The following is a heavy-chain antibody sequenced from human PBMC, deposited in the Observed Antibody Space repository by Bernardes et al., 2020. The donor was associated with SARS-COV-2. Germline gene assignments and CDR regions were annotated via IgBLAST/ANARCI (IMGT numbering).Heavy chain of an antibody. D-gene: IGHD2-15*01. CDR3: ARDVVGKDDL. CDR2: ISGYNGNT. V-gene: IGHV1-18*04. J-gene: IGHJ5*02. Sequence: VKVSCKASGYTYTNYGIAWVRQAPGHGLEWLGWISGYNGNTNYARHLQGRITMTTDISTKTAFMELRRLRSDDTAVYYCARDVVGKDDLWGQGTLVTVSS. CDR1: GYTYTNYG.